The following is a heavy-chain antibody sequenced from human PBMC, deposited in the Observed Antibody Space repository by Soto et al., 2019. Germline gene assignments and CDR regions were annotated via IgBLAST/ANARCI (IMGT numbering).Heavy chain of an antibody. V-gene: IGHV1-69*13. CDR1: GATFSSYA. CDR2: IIPIFGTA. CDR3: ARGLDRVISYFYY. D-gene: IGHD3-10*01. J-gene: IGHJ4*02. Sequence: SGKVSCKASGATFSSYAISWVRQAPGQGLEWMGGIIPIFGTATYAQKSQGGVTITADESTSTAYMELSSLSYEDTAEYYCARGLDRVISYFYYWGLGTFVTV.